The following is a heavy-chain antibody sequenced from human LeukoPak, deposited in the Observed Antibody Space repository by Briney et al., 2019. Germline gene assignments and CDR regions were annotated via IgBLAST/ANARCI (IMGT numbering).Heavy chain of an antibody. CDR2: ISYDGTNK. V-gene: IGHV3-30*04. Sequence: PGKSLTLSCTASGFTFSTYAMHWVCQAPGKGLEWVAVISYDGTNKYYAGSVQGRFTISRDNSKNTVYLQMTSLRTEDTALYYCQSRSIVATPDDYWGQGTLVTVSP. D-gene: IGHD5-12*01. CDR1: GFTFSTYA. J-gene: IGHJ4*02. CDR3: QSRSIVATPDDY.